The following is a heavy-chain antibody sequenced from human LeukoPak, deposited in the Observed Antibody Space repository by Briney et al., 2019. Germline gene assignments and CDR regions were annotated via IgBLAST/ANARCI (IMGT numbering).Heavy chain of an antibody. Sequence: GGSLRLSCAASGFTFSSYAMSWVRQAPGKGLEWVSAISGSGGSTYYADSVKGRFTISRDNSKNTLYLQMNNLRAEDTAVYYCAKSDFDWLLKSPFGYWGQGTLVTVSS. V-gene: IGHV3-23*01. CDR1: GFTFSSYA. D-gene: IGHD3-9*01. CDR2: ISGSGGST. J-gene: IGHJ4*02. CDR3: AKSDFDWLLKSPFGY.